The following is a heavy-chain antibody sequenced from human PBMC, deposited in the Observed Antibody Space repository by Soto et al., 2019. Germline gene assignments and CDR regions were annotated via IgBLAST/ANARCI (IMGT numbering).Heavy chain of an antibody. CDR3: AREGGESSDGLYYFDS. J-gene: IGHJ4*02. D-gene: IGHD3-16*01. Sequence: SETLSLTCTVSGGSTSSDNYWSWIRQPPGKGLEWIGHIYYSGNTDYNPSLKSRLAISIDASKNQFSLKLSSVTAADTAVYFCAREGGESSDGLYYFDSWGQGSLVTVSS. CDR2: IYYSGNT. CDR1: GGSTSSDNY. V-gene: IGHV4-30-4*01.